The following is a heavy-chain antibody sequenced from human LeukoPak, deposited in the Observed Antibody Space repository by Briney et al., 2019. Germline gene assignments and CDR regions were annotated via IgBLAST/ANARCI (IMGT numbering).Heavy chain of an antibody. J-gene: IGHJ4*02. CDR3: ASQLDIVVVTEGLRDY. D-gene: IGHD2-2*03. CDR1: GGSISSSSYY. Sequence: PSETLSLTCTVSGGSISSSSYYWGWIRQPPGKGLEWIGSIYYSGSTYYNPSLKSRVTISVDTSKNQFSLKLSSVTAADTAVYYCASQLDIVVVTEGLRDYWGQGTLVTVSS. CDR2: IYYSGST. V-gene: IGHV4-39*07.